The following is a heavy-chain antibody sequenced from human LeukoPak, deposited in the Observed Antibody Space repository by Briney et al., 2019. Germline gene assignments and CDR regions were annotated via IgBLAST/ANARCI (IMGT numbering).Heavy chain of an antibody. CDR2: INHSGST. CDR3: AGRAKRGRDGYNPFDY. Sequence: SETLSLTCAVYGGSFSGYYWSWIRQPPGKGLEWIGEINHSGSTNYNPSLKSRVTISVDTTKNQFSLKLSSVTAADTAVYYCAGRAKRGRDGYNPFDYWGQGTLVTVSS. CDR1: GGSFSGYY. J-gene: IGHJ4*02. D-gene: IGHD5-24*01. V-gene: IGHV4-34*01.